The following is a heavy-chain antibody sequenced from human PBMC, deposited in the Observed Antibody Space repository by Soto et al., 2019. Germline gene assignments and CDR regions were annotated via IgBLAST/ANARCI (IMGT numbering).Heavy chain of an antibody. CDR2: INAGDDIT. CDR3: ACVPLIIVRRVFPDMDD. CDR1: GYTFMSYP. Sequence: ASVKVSCKASGYTFMSYPLHWVRQAPGQRPEWMGWINAGDDITQFSQKFQGRLTFTRDTSASTGYMELRSLRSEDTAVYYCACVPLIIVRRVFPDMDDWGQGTTVTVS. J-gene: IGHJ6*02. V-gene: IGHV1-3*01. D-gene: IGHD3-10*01.